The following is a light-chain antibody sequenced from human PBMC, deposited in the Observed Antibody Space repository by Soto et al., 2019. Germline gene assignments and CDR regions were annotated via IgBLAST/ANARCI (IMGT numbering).Light chain of an antibody. Sequence: QSALTQPASVSGSPGQSITISCTGTSDVVGNYNLVSWYQQHPGKAPKLIIYEGNKRPSGVSNRFSGSKSANTASLTLSGLQAEDEADYYCSSYTTSSTTVVFGGGTQLTVL. CDR1: SDVVGNYNL. V-gene: IGLV2-14*02. CDR2: EGN. CDR3: SSYTTSSTTVV. J-gene: IGLJ2*01.